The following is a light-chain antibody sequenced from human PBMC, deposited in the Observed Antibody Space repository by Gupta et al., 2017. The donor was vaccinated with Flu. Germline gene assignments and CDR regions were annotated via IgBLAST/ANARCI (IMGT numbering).Light chain of an antibody. CDR2: GKN. J-gene: IGLJ2*01. CDR3: NSRDSSGNLVV. CDR1: SLRSYY. Sequence: SSELPQDPAVSVALGQTVRITCQGDSLRSYYASWYQQKPGQAPVLVIYGKNNRPSGIPDRFSGSSSGNTASLTITGAQAEDEADYYCNSRDSSGNLVVFGGGTKLTVL. V-gene: IGLV3-19*01.